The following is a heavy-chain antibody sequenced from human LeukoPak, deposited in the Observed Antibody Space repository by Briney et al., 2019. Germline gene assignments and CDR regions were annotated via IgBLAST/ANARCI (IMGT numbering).Heavy chain of an antibody. Sequence: GESLKISCKGSGYSFTSYWIGWVRQMPGKGLEWMGIIYPGDSDIRYSPSFQGQVTISADKSISTAYLQWSSLKASDTAMYYCARLAFCTNAVCFSNYYYSMDVWGRGTTVTVSS. CDR3: ARLAFCTNAVCFSNYYYSMDV. J-gene: IGHJ6*03. CDR1: GYSFTSYW. D-gene: IGHD2-8*01. V-gene: IGHV5-51*01. CDR2: IYPGDSDI.